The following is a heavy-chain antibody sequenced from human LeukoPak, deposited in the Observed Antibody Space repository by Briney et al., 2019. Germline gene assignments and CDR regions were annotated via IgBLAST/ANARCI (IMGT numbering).Heavy chain of an antibody. CDR2: ISGSGGRT. Sequence: GGSLRLSCAASGFTFRSYAMSWVRQAPGKGLEWVSAISGSGGRTYYADSVKGRFTISRDNSKNTVYMQMNSLRAEDTALYYFAKGKIRGGGSLYYFDYWGQGTLVTVSS. V-gene: IGHV3-23*01. CDR1: GFTFRSYA. CDR3: AKGKIRGGGSLYYFDY. D-gene: IGHD2-15*01. J-gene: IGHJ4*02.